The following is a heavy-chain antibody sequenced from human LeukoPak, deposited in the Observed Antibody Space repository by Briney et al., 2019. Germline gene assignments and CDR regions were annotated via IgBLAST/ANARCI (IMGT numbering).Heavy chain of an antibody. Sequence: SETLSLTCSVSGYSISSGYYWGWIRQPPGKGLEWIGEINHSGSTNYNPSLKSRVTISVDTSKNQFSLKLSSVTAADTAVYYCARGLRARWLQLFGKRDTNWFDPWGQGTLVTVSS. CDR2: INHSGST. J-gene: IGHJ5*02. CDR3: ARGLRARWLQLFGKRDTNWFDP. V-gene: IGHV4-38-2*02. CDR1: GYSISSGYY. D-gene: IGHD5-24*01.